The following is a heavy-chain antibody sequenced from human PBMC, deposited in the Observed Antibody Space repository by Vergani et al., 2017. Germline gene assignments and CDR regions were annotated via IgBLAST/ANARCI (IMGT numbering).Heavy chain of an antibody. CDR3: ARDKRDYYGMDV. J-gene: IGHJ6*02. V-gene: IGHV3-33*01. CDR1: GFTFSSYG. Sequence: QVQLVESGGGVVQPGRSLRLSCAASGFTFSSYGMHWVRQAPGKGLEGVADIWYDGSNKYYADSVKGRFTISRDNSKNTLYLQMNSLRAEDTAVYYCARDKRDYYGMDVWGQGTTVTVSS. CDR2: IWYDGSNK.